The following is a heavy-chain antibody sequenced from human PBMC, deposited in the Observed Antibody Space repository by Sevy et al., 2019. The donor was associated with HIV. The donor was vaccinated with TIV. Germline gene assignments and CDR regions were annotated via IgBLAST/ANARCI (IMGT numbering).Heavy chain of an antibody. D-gene: IGHD3-16*01. CDR2: IYHSGSS. Sequence: SETLSLTCTVSGGSIRSVNWWHWVRQPPGKGLEWIGEIYHSGSSNYNPSLKSRVTISVDNSKNQFSLKLSSVTAAGTAVDYCAGGGGTPRGFDPWGQGTLVTVSS. J-gene: IGHJ5*02. V-gene: IGHV4-4*02. CDR3: AGGGGTPRGFDP. CDR1: GGSIRSVNW.